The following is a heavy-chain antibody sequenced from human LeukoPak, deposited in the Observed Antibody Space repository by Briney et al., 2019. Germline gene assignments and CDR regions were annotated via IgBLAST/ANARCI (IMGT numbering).Heavy chain of an antibody. CDR2: ITTTGTHT. J-gene: IGHJ4*02. D-gene: IGHD2-15*01. V-gene: IGHV3-21*01. CDR3: ASLVVAT. CDR1: GFTFSDCN. Sequence: GGSLRLSCAASGFTFSDCNMNWVRQAPGKGLEWVSSITTTGTHTYYADSVKGRFTISRDNAKNSLYLQMNSLRAEDTAVYYCASLVVATWGQGTLVTVSS.